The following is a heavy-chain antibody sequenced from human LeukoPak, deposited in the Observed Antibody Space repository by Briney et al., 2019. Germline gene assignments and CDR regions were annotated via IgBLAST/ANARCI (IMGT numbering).Heavy chain of an antibody. V-gene: IGHV3-21*01. J-gene: IGHJ3*02. CDR1: GFTFSSYS. CDR3: ARDPHYDSSKDAFDI. CDR2: ISSSSSYI. D-gene: IGHD3-22*01. Sequence: GGSLRLSCAASGFTFSSYSTNWVRQAPGKGLEWVSSISSSSSYIYYADSVKGRFTISRDNAKNSLYLQMNSLRAEDTAVYYCARDPHYDSSKDAFDIWGQGTMVTVSS.